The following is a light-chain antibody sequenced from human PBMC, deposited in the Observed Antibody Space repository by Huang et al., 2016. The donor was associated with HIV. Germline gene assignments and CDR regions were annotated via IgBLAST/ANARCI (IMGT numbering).Light chain of an antibody. CDR3: QQFGSSPPYS. CDR2: GAS. CDR1: QTVTNNY. J-gene: IGKJ2*03. V-gene: IGKV3-20*01. Sequence: PGERATLSCRASQTVTNNYLAWYQQRPGQAPRLRIYGASTRSTGIPDRFSGSGSGTDCTLTISRLEPKDFVVYYCQQFGSSPPYSFGQGTKLEIK.